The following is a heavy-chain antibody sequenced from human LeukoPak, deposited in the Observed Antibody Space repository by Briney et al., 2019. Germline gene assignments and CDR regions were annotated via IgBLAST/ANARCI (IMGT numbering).Heavy chain of an antibody. D-gene: IGHD3-3*01. Sequence: SETLSLTCTVSGGSISSYYWSWIRQPPGKGLEWIGSIYSSGSTNYNPSLKSRGTISVDTSKNQFSLRLSSVTAADTAVYYCARRDFWSGYHYWGEGTLVSVS. V-gene: IGHV4-59*08. J-gene: IGHJ4*02. CDR1: GGSISSYY. CDR2: IYSSGST. CDR3: ARRDFWSGYHY.